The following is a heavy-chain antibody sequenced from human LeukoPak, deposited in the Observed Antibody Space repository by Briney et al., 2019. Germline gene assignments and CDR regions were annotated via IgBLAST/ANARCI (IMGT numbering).Heavy chain of an antibody. Sequence: SETLSLTCTVSGGSISTSNYYWGWIRQPPGKGLEWIGSIYYSGSTYYNPSLKSRVTISVDTSKNQFSLKLSSVTAADTAVYYCARGYYYDSSGYYLPYPTYFQHWGQGTLVTVSS. J-gene: IGHJ1*01. D-gene: IGHD3-22*01. CDR2: IYYSGST. CDR3: ARGYYYDSSGYYLPYPTYFQH. V-gene: IGHV4-39*07. CDR1: GGSISTSNYY.